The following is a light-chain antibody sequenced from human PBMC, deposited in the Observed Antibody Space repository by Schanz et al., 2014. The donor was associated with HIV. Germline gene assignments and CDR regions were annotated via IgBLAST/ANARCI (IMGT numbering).Light chain of an antibody. Sequence: EIVLTQSPGILSLSPGERATLSCRASQSLGSSYLAWYQQKPGQAPRLLIYRASSRAAGIPDRFSGSGSGTEFTLTISSLLSEDFAVYYCQQYKNWLTFGQGTRLEIK. CDR3: QQYKNWLT. J-gene: IGKJ5*01. V-gene: IGKV3-20*01. CDR1: QSLGSSY. CDR2: RAS.